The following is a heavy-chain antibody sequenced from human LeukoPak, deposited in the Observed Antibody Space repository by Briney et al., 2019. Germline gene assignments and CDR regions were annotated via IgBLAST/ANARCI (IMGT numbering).Heavy chain of an antibody. Sequence: PGGSLRLSCAASGFTFSSYWMSWVRQAPGKGLEWVANIKQDGSEKYYVDSVKGRFTISRDNAKNSLYLQMNSLRAEDTAVYYCARDRYDFWSGPHNWFDPWGQGTLVTVSS. V-gene: IGHV3-7*01. D-gene: IGHD3-3*01. CDR2: IKQDGSEK. J-gene: IGHJ5*02. CDR3: ARDRYDFWSGPHNWFDP. CDR1: GFTFSSYW.